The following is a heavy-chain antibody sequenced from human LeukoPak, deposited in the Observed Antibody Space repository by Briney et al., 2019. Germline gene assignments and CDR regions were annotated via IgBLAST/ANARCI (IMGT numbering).Heavy chain of an antibody. D-gene: IGHD1-26*01. J-gene: IGHJ5*02. CDR3: AGLKSGSYADWFDP. V-gene: IGHV4-38-2*02. CDR1: GYSISSGYY. Sequence: PSETLSLTCTVSGYSISSGYYWGWIRQPPGKGLEWIGSIYHSGSTYYNPSLKSRVTISVDTSKNQFSLKLSSVTAADTAVYYCAGLKSGSYADWFDPWGQGTLVTVSS. CDR2: IYHSGST.